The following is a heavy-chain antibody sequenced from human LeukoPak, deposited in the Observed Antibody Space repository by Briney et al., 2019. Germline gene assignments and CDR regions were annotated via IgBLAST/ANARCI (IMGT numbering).Heavy chain of an antibody. CDR1: GGSISSYY. D-gene: IGHD3-10*01. CDR2: IYTSGST. J-gene: IGHJ5*02. V-gene: IGHV4-4*07. CDR3: ARGEVSYYGSGSTNWFDP. Sequence: SETLSLTCTVSGGSISSYYWSWIRQPAGKGLEWIGRIYTSGSTNYNPSLKSRVTMSVDTSKNQFSLKLSSVTAADTAVYYCARGEVSYYGSGSTNWFDPWGLGTPVTVSS.